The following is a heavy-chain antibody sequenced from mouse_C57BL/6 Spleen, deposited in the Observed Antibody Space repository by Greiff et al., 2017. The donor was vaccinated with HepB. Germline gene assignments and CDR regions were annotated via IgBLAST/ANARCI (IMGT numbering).Heavy chain of an antibody. CDR2: IRNKANGYTT. CDR1: GFTFTDYY. Sequence: EVKLVESGGGLVQPGGSLSLSCAASGFTFTDYYMSWVRQPPGKALEWLGFIRNKANGYTTEYSASVKGRFTISRDNSQSILYLQMNALRAEDSATYYCASLAYYSNYWYFDVWGTGTTVTVSS. D-gene: IGHD2-5*01. V-gene: IGHV7-3*01. J-gene: IGHJ1*03. CDR3: ASLAYYSNYWYFDV.